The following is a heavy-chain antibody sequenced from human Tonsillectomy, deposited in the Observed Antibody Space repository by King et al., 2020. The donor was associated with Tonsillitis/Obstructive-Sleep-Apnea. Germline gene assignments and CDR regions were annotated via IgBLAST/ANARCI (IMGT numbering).Heavy chain of an antibody. J-gene: IGHJ6*03. CDR2: IYHSGST. V-gene: IGHV4-4*02. CDR1: GGSISSSNW. CDR3: ARAPDYDFWSGSRYYMDV. D-gene: IGHD3-3*01. Sequence: VQLQESGPGLVKPSGTLSLNCAVSGGSISSSNWWSWVRQPPGKGLEWIGEIYHSGSTNYNPSLKSRVTVSVDKSKNQFSLKLSSVTAADTAVYYCARAPDYDFWSGSRYYMDVWGKGTTVTVSS.